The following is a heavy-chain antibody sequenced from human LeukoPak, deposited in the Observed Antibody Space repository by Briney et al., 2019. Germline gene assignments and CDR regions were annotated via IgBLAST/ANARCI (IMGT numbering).Heavy chain of an antibody. J-gene: IGHJ3*02. D-gene: IGHD2-2*01. Sequence: ASVKVSCKASGYTFTSYGISWVRQAPGQGLEWMGWISAYNGNTNYAQKLQGRVTMTTDTSTSTAYMELRSLRSDDTAVYYCAMIVVVPAAMARGAFDIWGQRTMVTVSS. CDR1: GYTFTSYG. CDR3: AMIVVVPAAMARGAFDI. CDR2: ISAYNGNT. V-gene: IGHV1-18*01.